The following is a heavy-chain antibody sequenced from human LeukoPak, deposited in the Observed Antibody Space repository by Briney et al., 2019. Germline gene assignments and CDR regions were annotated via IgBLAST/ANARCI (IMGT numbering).Heavy chain of an antibody. J-gene: IGHJ4*02. CDR1: GGSFSGYY. Sequence: SETLSLTCAVYGGSFSGYYWSWIRQPPGKGLEWIGEINHSGSTIYNPSLKSRITISVDTSKNQFSLKLRSVTATDTAVYYCARVLPGDYVWYFDYWGQGTLVTVSS. D-gene: IGHD3-16*01. CDR3: ARVLPGDYVWYFDY. V-gene: IGHV4-34*01. CDR2: INHSGST.